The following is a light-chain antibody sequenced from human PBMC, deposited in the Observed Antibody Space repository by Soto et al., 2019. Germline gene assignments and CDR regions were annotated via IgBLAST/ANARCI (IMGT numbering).Light chain of an antibody. J-gene: IGLJ2*01. V-gene: IGLV1-44*01. CDR2: NNN. CDR1: SSNIETNT. Sequence: QSALTQPPSASGTPGQRVTISCSGSSSNIETNTVDWYQHLPGTAPKVLIFNNNQRPSGVPDRFSGSKSGTSASLAISGLQSEDEADYYCAVWDDSLSGMVFGGGT. CDR3: AVWDDSLSGMV.